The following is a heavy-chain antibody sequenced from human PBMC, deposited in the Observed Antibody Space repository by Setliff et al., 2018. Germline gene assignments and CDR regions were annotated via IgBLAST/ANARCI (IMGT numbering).Heavy chain of an antibody. J-gene: IGHJ6*03. CDR3: ARERRFCIGSGCYSGNYYYYMDG. CDR2: INHSGNT. Sequence: KPSETLSLTCGVFGESFSGFHWSWIRQPPGKGLEWIGEINHSGNTNYNPSLKSRVTISLDTSENKFSLKLSPVTAADTAVYYCARERRFCIGSGCYSGNYYYYMDGWG. D-gene: IGHD2-15*01. CDR1: GESFSGFH. V-gene: IGHV4-34*01.